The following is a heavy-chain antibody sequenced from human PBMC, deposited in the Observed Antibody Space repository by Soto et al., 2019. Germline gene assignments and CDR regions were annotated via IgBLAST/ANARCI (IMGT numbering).Heavy chain of an antibody. Sequence: LRLSCAASGFTFTNYAMSWVRQAPGKGLEWVSTVSVSGGTTYYADSLKGRFTISRDNSKKTVYLQMNRLRADDTAIYYCAKGLYYYDSSGYRLFDYWGQGTLVTSPQ. V-gene: IGHV3-23*01. CDR3: AKGLYYYDSSGYRLFDY. J-gene: IGHJ4*02. CDR2: VSVSGGTT. D-gene: IGHD3-22*01. CDR1: GFTFTNYA.